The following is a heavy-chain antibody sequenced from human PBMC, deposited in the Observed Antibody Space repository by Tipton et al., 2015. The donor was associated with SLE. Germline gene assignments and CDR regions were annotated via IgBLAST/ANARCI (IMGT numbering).Heavy chain of an antibody. CDR2: IYYSGST. J-gene: IGHJ2*01. V-gene: IGHV4-59*04. CDR1: GGSISSYY. D-gene: IGHD5-24*01. Sequence: TLSLTCTVSGGSISSYYWSWIRQPPGKGLEWIGYIYYSGSTYYNPSLKSRVTISVDTSRNQFSLKLSSVTAADTAVYYCAEMGGGRVYWYFDLWGRGTLVTVSS. CDR3: AEMGGGRVYWYFDL.